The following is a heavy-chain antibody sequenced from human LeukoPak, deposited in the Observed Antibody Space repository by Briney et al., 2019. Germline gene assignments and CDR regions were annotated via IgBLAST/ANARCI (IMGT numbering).Heavy chain of an antibody. CDR3: ARDSPGAVAGGGPGWFDP. V-gene: IGHV4-59*01. Sequence: PPETLSLTCTVSGGSISSYYWSWIRQPPGKGLEWIGYIYYSGSTNYNPSLKSRVTISVDTSKNQFSLKLSSVTAADTAVYYCARDSPGAVAGGGPGWFDPWDQGTLVTVSS. CDR2: IYYSGST. D-gene: IGHD6-19*01. J-gene: IGHJ5*02. CDR1: GGSISSYY.